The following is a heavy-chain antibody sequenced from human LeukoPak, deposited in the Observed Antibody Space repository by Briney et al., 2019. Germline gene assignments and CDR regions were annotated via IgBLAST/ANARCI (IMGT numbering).Heavy chain of an antibody. V-gene: IGHV3-7*01. J-gene: IGHJ4*02. D-gene: IGHD1-26*01. CDR3: ASELVGATTRSDY. CDR1: GFTFSSYW. CDR2: IKQDGSEK. Sequence: SGGSLRLSCAASGFTFSSYWMSWVRQAPGKGLEWVANIKQDGSEKYYVDSVKGRFTISRYNAKNSLYLQMNSLRAEDTAVYYCASELVGATTRSDYWGQGTLVTVSS.